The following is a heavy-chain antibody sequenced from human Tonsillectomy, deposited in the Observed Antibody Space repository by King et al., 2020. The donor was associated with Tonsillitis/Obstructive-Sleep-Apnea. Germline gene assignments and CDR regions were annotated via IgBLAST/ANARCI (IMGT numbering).Heavy chain of an antibody. J-gene: IGHJ3*02. CDR2: IYYSGST. Sequence: LQLQESGPGLVKPSETLSLTCTVSGGSISSSSYYWGWIRQPPGKGLEWIGSIYYSGSTYYNPSLKSRVTISVDTSKNQFSLKLSSVTAADTAVYYCARRGATWRRGGAFDIWGQGTMVIVSS. V-gene: IGHV4-39*01. CDR1: GGSISSSSYY. D-gene: IGHD1-26*01. CDR3: ARRGATWRRGGAFDI.